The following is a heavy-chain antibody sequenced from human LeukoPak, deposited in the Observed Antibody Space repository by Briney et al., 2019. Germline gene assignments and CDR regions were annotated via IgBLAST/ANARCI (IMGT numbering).Heavy chain of an antibody. CDR3: ASLIWFGEPFDY. D-gene: IGHD3-10*01. J-gene: IGHJ4*02. V-gene: IGHV1-2*02. Sequence: REASVKVSCEASGYTFTGYYMHWVRQAPGQGLEWMGWINPNSGVTNYAQKFQGRVTMSRDTSISTAYMELSRLRADDTAVYYCASLIWFGEPFDYWGQGTLVTVSS. CDR1: GYTFTGYY. CDR2: INPNSGVT.